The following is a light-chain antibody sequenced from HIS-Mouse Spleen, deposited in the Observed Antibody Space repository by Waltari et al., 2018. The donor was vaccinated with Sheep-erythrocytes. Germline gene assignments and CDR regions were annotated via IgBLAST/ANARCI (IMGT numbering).Light chain of an antibody. CDR1: SRYVGGYNY. CDR3: CSYAGSYNHV. V-gene: IGLV2-11*01. CDR2: DVS. Sequence: QSALTQPRSVSGSPGQSVTIPCTGTSRYVGGYNYVSWYQQHPGKAPKLMIYDVSKRPSGVPDRFSGSKSGNTASLTISGLQAEDEADYYCCSYAGSYNHVFGTGTKVTVL. J-gene: IGLJ1*01.